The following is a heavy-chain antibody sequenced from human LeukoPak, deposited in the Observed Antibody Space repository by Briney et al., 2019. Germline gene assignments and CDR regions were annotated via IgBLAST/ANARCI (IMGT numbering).Heavy chain of an antibody. D-gene: IGHD6-6*01. V-gene: IGHV4-4*02. CDR1: GGSISSSNW. CDR3: ARTAARRFDY. J-gene: IGHJ4*02. CDR2: IYHSGSA. Sequence: SETLSLTCAVSGGSISSSNWWNWVRQPPGKGLEWIGEIYHSGSANYNPSLRSRVTISLDKSENQFSLKLNSVTAADTAVYYCARTAARRFDYWGQGTLVTVSS.